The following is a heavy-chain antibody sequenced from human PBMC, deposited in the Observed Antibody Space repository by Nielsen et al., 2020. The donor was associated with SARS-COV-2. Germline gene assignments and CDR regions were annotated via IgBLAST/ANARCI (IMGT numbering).Heavy chain of an antibody. CDR2: IYHSGTT. Sequence: SETLSLTCAVSGGSVSSNDWWSWVRQPPGTGLEWLGEIYHSGTTNYDPSLKSRVTISVDKSKNQFSLKLTSVTAADTAIYYCARGHTVVVPSPVLGLGPFYYSYSMDVWGKGTTVTVSS. D-gene: IGHD2-21*01. CDR1: GGSVSSNDW. CDR3: ARGHTVVVPSPVLGLGPFYYSYSMDV. V-gene: IGHV4-4*02. J-gene: IGHJ6*03.